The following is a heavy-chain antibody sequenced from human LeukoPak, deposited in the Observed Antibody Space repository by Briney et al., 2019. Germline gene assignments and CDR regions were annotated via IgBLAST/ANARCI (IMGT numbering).Heavy chain of an antibody. V-gene: IGHV4-34*01. CDR2: INHSGST. CDR1: GGSFSGYY. CDR3: ATYSSSQLHYYYYGMDV. D-gene: IGHD6-13*01. Sequence: PSETLSLTCAVYGGSFSGYYWSWIRQPPGKGLEWIGEINHSGSTNYNPSLKSRVTISVDTSKNQFSLKLSSVTAADTAVYYCATYSSSQLHYYYYGMDVWGQGTTVTVSS. J-gene: IGHJ6*02.